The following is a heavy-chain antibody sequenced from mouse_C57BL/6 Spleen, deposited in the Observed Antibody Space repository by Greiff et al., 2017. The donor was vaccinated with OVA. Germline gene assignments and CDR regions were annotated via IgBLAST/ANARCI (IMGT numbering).Heavy chain of an antibody. CDR2: ISSCGDYI. V-gene: IGHV5-9-1*02. D-gene: IGHD2-5*01. CDR3: TRVHYYSSYGEGYAMDY. CDR1: GFTFSSYA. Sequence: EVMLVESGDGLVKPGGSLKLSCAASGFTFSSYAMSWVRQTPEKSLEWVAYISSCGDYIYYADTVKGRFTISRDNARNTLYLQMSSLKSEDTAMYYCTRVHYYSSYGEGYAMDYWGQGTSVTVSS. J-gene: IGHJ4*01.